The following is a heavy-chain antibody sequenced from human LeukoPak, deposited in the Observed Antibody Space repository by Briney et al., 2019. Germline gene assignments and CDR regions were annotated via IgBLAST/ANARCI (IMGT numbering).Heavy chain of an antibody. CDR3: AGEANCYDSSGYYYVPNWFDL. CDR1: GYTFTGYY. Sequence: ASVKVSCKASGYTFTGYYMHWVRQAPGQGLEWMGWINPNSGGTNYAQKFQGRVTMTRDTSISTDYMELSRLRSDDTAVYYCAGEANCYDSSGYYYVPNWFDLWGQGTLVTVSS. CDR2: INPNSGGT. V-gene: IGHV1-2*02. J-gene: IGHJ5*02. D-gene: IGHD3-22*01.